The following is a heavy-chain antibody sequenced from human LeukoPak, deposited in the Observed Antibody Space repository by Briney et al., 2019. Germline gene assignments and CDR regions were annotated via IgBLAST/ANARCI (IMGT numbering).Heavy chain of an antibody. V-gene: IGHV3-7*01. J-gene: IGHJ4*02. D-gene: IGHD3-3*01. CDR2: IKRDGSEK. Sequence: GGSLRLSCAASGFTFSSYWMSWVRQAPGKGLEWVANIKRDGSEKYYVDSVKGRFTISRDNAKNSLYLQMNSLRAEDTAVYYCASTSSFWSAYTYYFDYWGQGTLVTVSS. CDR1: GFTFSSYW. CDR3: ASTSSFWSAYTYYFDY.